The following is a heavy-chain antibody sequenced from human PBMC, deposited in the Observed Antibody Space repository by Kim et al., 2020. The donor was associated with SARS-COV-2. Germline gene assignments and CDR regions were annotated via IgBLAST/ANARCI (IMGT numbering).Heavy chain of an antibody. D-gene: IGHD6-6*01. V-gene: IGHV4-31*03. CDR3: ARALVWGSSIADYYFDY. J-gene: IGHJ4*02. CDR1: GGSISSGGYY. Sequence: SETLSLTCTVSGGSISSGGYYWSWIRQHPGKGLEWIGYIYYSGSTYYNPSLKSRVTISVDTSKNQFSLKLSSVTAADTAVYYCARALVWGSSIADYYFDYWGQGTLVTVSS. CDR2: IYYSGST.